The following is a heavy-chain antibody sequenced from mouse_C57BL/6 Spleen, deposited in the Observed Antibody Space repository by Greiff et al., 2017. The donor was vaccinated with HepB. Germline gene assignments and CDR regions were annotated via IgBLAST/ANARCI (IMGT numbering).Heavy chain of an antibody. CDR2: IDPNSGGT. Sequence: QVQLQQPGAELVKPGASVKLSCKASGYTFTSYWMHWVKQRPGRGLEWIGRIDPNSGGTKYNEKFKSKATLTVDKPSSTAYMQLSSLTSEDSAVYYCARPITTGVATEEGFAYWGQGTLVTVSA. J-gene: IGHJ3*01. CDR3: ARPITTGVATEEGFAY. V-gene: IGHV1-72*01. CDR1: GYTFTSYW. D-gene: IGHD1-1*01.